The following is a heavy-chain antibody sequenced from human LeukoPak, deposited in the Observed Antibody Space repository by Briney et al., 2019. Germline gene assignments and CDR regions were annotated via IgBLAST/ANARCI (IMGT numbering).Heavy chain of an antibody. J-gene: IGHJ4*02. CDR2: IKGDGSDT. V-gene: IGHV3-74*01. CDR3: ARDGTGTTDY. Sequence: GGSLRLSCAASGFTFSNYWMHWVRQTPGKGLVWISRIKGDGSDTSYADSVRGRFTISRDNADNTLYLQMNSLRDEDTAVYYCARDGTGTTDYWGQGILVTVSS. D-gene: IGHD1-7*01. CDR1: GFTFSNYW.